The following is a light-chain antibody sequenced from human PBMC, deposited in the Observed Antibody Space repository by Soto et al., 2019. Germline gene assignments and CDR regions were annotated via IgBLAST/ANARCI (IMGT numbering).Light chain of an antibody. CDR2: GAS. V-gene: IGKV3-20*01. CDR3: QQYGRSPPFT. Sequence: EIVLTQSPGTLSLSPGERATLSCRASQTVSSRYLAWYQQKPGQAPRLLMYGASNRATGIPDRFSGSGSGTDFTITISRLEPEDFEVYFCQQYGRSPPFTFGQGTKVEIK. J-gene: IGKJ2*01. CDR1: QTVSSRY.